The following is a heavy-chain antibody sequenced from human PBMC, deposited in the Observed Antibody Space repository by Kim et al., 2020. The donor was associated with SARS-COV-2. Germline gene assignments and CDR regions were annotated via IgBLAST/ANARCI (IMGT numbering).Heavy chain of an antibody. CDR2: INPSGGST. V-gene: IGHV1-46*01. CDR1: GYTFTSYY. J-gene: IGHJ4*02. D-gene: IGHD3-3*01. Sequence: ASVKVSCKASGYTFTSYYMHWVRQAPGQGLEWMGIINPSGGSTSYAQKFQGRVTMTRDTSTSTVYMELSSLRSEDTAVYYCARDPRDDFWRDPGSYFDYWGQGTLVTVSS. CDR3: ARDPRDDFWRDPGSYFDY.